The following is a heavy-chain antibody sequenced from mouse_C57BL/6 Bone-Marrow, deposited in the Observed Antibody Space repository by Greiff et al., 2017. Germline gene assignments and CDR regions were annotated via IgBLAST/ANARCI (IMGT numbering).Heavy chain of an antibody. D-gene: IGHD1-1*01. V-gene: IGHV8-12*01. CDR3: ARRAQGYYGSSYPHWYFDV. CDR2: IYWDDDK. CDR1: GFSLSTSGMG. Sequence: QVTLKESGPGILQSSQTLSLTCSFSGFSLSTSGMGVSWIRQPSGKGLEWLAHIYWDDDKRYNPSLKSRLTISKDTSRNQVFLKITSVDTADTATYYCARRAQGYYGSSYPHWYFDVWGTGTTVTVSS. J-gene: IGHJ1*03.